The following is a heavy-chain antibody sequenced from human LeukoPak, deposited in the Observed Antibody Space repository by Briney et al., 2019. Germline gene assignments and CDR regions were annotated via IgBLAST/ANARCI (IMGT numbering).Heavy chain of an antibody. V-gene: IGHV4-59*01. D-gene: IGHD6-13*01. Sequence: PSETQSLTCTVSGDAMCSLYWIGLRQPPGKGLEWIGYIYYSGSTNYNPSLKSRVTISVDTSKNQFSLKLCSVTAADTAVYYCARDRVAAAGEYYYYVMDVWGQGTTVTVSS. CDR2: IYYSGST. J-gene: IGHJ6*02. CDR1: GDAMCSLY. CDR3: ARDRVAAAGEYYYYVMDV.